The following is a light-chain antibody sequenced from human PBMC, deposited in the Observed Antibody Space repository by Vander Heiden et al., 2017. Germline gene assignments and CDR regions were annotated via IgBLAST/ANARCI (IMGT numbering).Light chain of an antibody. J-gene: IGLJ2*01. CDR2: QDS. V-gene: IGLV3-1*01. CDR1: KLGNTY. Sequence: SYELTQPPSVSVSPGQTASITCSGDKLGNTYACWYQQKPGQSPVVVIYQDSSRPSGIPERFSGSNSGTTATLTISGTQAVDEADYYCQAWDSSSVVFGGGTKLTVL. CDR3: QAWDSSSVV.